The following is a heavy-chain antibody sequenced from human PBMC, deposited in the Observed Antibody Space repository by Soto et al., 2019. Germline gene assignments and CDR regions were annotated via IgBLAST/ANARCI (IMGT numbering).Heavy chain of an antibody. CDR1: GYTFTSYG. D-gene: IGHD6-13*01. Sequence: QVQLVQSGAEVKKPGASVKVSCKASGYTFTSYGISWVRQAPGQGLEWMGWISAYNGNTNYAQKLQGRLTMTTDTSTRRAYRELRSLRPDDTAVYYCARDWAAAGPLDYWGQGTLVTVSS. CDR3: ARDWAAAGPLDY. J-gene: IGHJ4*02. CDR2: ISAYNGNT. V-gene: IGHV1-18*01.